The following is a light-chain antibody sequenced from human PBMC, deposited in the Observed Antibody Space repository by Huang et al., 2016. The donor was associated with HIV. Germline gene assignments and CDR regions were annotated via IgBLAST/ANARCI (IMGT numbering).Light chain of an antibody. J-gene: IGKJ1*01. V-gene: IGKV3-11*01. CDR1: QSGRSY. CDR3: QQRSNWSWT. Sequence: EIALTQSTATLSLSPGERATLSCRASQSGRSYLVWYQQKTGQAPGLLIYDASNRATGSPARFSGSGSGTDFTLTISSLEPEDFAVYYCQQRSNWSWTFGQGTKVEIK. CDR2: DAS.